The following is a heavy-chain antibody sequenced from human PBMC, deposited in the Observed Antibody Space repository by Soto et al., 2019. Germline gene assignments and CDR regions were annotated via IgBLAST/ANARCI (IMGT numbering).Heavy chain of an antibody. CDR1: GGSMRNYF. V-gene: IGHV4-59*01. Sequence: SETLSLTCTVSGGSMRNYFWTWIRQPPGKGLEWIGYIHYSGTTSFFPSYNPSLRSRVTISGDTSKNQFSLKLLSVTTADTAVYFCAAGEASSRNLAPYYLDFWGQGTLVTVSS. J-gene: IGHJ4*02. CDR3: AAGEASSRNLAPYYLDF. D-gene: IGHD6-13*01. CDR2: IHYSGTT.